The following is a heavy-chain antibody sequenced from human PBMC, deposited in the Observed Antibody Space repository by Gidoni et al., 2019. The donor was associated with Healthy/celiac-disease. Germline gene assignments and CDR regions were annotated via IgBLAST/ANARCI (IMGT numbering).Heavy chain of an antibody. Sequence: QLPDSVPGLVKPSETLSLACPVSGGSISSSSYYWGWLRKPPGKGLEWIGSNSDSGSTYDNPALKSRVTISVDTSKTQFSLKLSAVTAGETAVDDWARDTPLLWFGESPGPHKYGMDVWGQGTTVTVSS. CDR3: ARDTPLLWFGESPGPHKYGMDV. CDR2: NSDSGST. D-gene: IGHD3-10*01. V-gene: IGHV4-39*07. CDR1: GGSISSSSYY. J-gene: IGHJ6*02.